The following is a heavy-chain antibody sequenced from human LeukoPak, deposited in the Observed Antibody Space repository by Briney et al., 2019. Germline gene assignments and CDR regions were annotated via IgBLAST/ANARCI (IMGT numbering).Heavy chain of an antibody. CDR2: IYHSGST. D-gene: IGHD1-26*01. V-gene: IGHV4-38-2*02. CDR1: GYSISSGYY. CDR3: AAKIVGATPSYYFDY. Sequence: SETLSLTCTVSGYSISSGYYWGWIRQPPGKGLEWIGSIYHSGSTYYNPSLKSRVTISVDTSKNQFSLKLSSATAADTAVYYCAAKIVGATPSYYFDYWGQGTLSPSPQ. J-gene: IGHJ4*02.